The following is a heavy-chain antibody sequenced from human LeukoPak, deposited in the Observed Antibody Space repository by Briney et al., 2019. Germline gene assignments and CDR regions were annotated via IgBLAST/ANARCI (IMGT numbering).Heavy chain of an antibody. J-gene: IGHJ5*01. CDR3: AKGGQEFDS. CDR2: INPTGGST. V-gene: IGHV1-46*01. Sequence: ASVKVSCKASGYXFSTYYMHWVRQAPGQGLEWMGIINPTGGSTTYAQKFQGRVTMTRDTSTSTVYMELSSLRSEDTAVYYCAKGGQEFDSWGQGTLVTVSA. CDR1: GYXFSTYY.